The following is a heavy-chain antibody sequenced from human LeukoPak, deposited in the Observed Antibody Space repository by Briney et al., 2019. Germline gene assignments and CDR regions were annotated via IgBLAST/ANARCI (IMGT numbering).Heavy chain of an antibody. CDR3: AKSWSDFCSFSYYMDV. J-gene: IGHJ6*03. CDR2: ISGSGGST. V-gene: IGHV3-23*01. Sequence: PGGSLRLSCAASGFTFSSYAMSWVRQAPGKGLEWVSAISGSGGSTYYADSVKGRFTISRDNSKNTLYLQMNSLRAEDTAIYYCAKSWSDFCSFSYYMDVWGKGTTVTVSS. CDR1: GFTFSSYA. D-gene: IGHD3-3*01.